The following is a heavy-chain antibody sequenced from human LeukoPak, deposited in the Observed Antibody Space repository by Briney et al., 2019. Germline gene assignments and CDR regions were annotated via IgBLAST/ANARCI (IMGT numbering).Heavy chain of an antibody. Sequence: GASVKVSCKASGYTFTSYDINWVRQATGQGLEWMGWMNPNSGNTGYAQKFQGRVTMTRNTSISTAYMELSSLRSEDTAVYYCARGLTRRITMFIYYYGMDVWGQGTTVTVSS. CDR1: GYTFTSYD. D-gene: IGHD3-3*01. CDR2: MNPNSGNT. CDR3: ARGLTRRITMFIYYYGMDV. V-gene: IGHV1-8*01. J-gene: IGHJ6*02.